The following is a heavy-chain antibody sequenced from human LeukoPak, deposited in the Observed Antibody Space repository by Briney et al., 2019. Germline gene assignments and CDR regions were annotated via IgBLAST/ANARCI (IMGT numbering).Heavy chain of an antibody. V-gene: IGHV3-33*01. J-gene: IGHJ3*01. CDR1: GFTFSDYG. Sequence: GGSRRLSCAASGFTFSDYGMYWVRQAPGKGLEWVALIWYDGGEKHYTDSVRGRFTISRDKSKNTLYLQMNSLRAEDTAVYYCVRYCNGGTCYRAAFDVWGPGTTVTVSS. CDR3: VRYCNGGTCYRAAFDV. D-gene: IGHD2-15*01. CDR2: IWYDGGEK.